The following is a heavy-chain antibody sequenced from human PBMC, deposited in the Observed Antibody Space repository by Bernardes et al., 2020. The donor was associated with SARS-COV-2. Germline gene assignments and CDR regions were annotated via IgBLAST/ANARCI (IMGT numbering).Heavy chain of an antibody. CDR2: ISAYNGNT. V-gene: IGHV1-18*01. CDR3: ARDPSYYDFWSGYTGIYYYYYMDV. Sequence: ASVKVSCKASGYTFTSYGISWVRQAPGQGLEWMGWISAYNGNTNYAQKLQGRVTMTTDTSTSTAYMELRSLRSDDTAVYYCARDPSYYDFWSGYTGIYYYYYMDVWGKGTTVTVSS. J-gene: IGHJ6*03. D-gene: IGHD3-3*01. CDR1: GYTFTSYG.